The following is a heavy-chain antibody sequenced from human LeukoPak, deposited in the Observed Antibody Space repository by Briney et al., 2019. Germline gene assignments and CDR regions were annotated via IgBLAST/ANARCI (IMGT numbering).Heavy chain of an antibody. J-gene: IGHJ4*02. CDR3: ARSPLEGYDFWSGYLYYFDY. Sequence: SETLSLTCTVSGGSISSYYWSWIRQPPGKGLEWIGYIYYSGSTNYNPSLRSRVTISVDTSKNQFSLKLSSVTAADAAVYYCARSPLEGYDFWSGYLYYFDYWGQGTLVTVSS. CDR1: GGSISSYY. CDR2: IYYSGST. V-gene: IGHV4-59*01. D-gene: IGHD3-3*01.